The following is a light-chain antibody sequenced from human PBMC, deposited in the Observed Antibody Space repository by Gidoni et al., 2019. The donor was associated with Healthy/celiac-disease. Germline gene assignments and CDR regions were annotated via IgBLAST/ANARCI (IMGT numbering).Light chain of an antibody. Sequence: QSVLTPPPSVSGAPGQRVTISCTGSSPTIGAGYDVHWYQQLPGTAPKLLLYGNSNRPSGVPDRFSGSKSGTSASLAITGLQAEDEADYYCQSYDSSLSGYVFGTGTKVTVL. CDR3: QSYDSSLSGYV. CDR1: SPTIGAGYD. CDR2: GNS. V-gene: IGLV1-40*01. J-gene: IGLJ1*01.